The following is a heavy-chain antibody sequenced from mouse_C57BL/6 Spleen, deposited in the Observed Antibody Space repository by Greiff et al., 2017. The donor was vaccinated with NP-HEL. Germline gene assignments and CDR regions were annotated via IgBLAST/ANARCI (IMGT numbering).Heavy chain of an antibody. V-gene: IGHV1-5*01. D-gene: IGHD1-1*01. CDR1: GYTFTSYW. J-gene: IGHJ4*01. Sequence: EVQLQQSGTVLARPGASVKMSCKTSGYTFTSYWMHWVKQRPGQGLEWIGAIYPGNSDTSYNQKFKGKAKLTAVTSASTAYMELSSLTNEDSAVYYCTGGIYYYGSSPYYYAMDYWGQGTSVTVSS. CDR2: IYPGNSDT. CDR3: TGGIYYYGSSPYYYAMDY.